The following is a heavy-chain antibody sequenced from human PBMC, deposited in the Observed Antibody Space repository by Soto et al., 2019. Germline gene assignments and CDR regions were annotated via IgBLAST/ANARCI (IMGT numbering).Heavy chain of an antibody. CDR1: GFTFSDYA. D-gene: IGHD5-12*01. Sequence: PGGSLRLSCAASGFTFSDYAMSWVRQAPGKGLEWVSAISGSGGSPYYADSVKGRFTISRDNSKNTLYVQMNSLRAEDTAVYYCAKEAKDRVYLALVATTISDYWGQGTLVTVSS. CDR2: ISGSGGSP. V-gene: IGHV3-23*01. J-gene: IGHJ4*02. CDR3: AKEAKDRVYLALVATTISDY.